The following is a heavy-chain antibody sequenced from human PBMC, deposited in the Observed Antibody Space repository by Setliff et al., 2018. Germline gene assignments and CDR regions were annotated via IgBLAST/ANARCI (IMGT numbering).Heavy chain of an antibody. Sequence: ASVKVSCKSSGYTFTGYYMHWVRQAPGQGLEWMGWINPNSGGTNYAQKFQGRVTMTRDTSISTAYMELSRLRSDDTAVYYCARRGQVTMVRGVTAPASYYYYYMDVWGKGTTVTVSS. D-gene: IGHD3-10*01. V-gene: IGHV1-2*02. CDR3: ARRGQVTMVRGVTAPASYYYYYMDV. CDR2: INPNSGGT. J-gene: IGHJ6*03. CDR1: GYTFTGYY.